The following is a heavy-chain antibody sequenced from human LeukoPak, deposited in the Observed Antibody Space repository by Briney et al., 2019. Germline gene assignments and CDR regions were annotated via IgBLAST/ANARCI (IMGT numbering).Heavy chain of an antibody. CDR1: GYTFTGYY. CDR2: INPNSGGT. D-gene: IGHD6-13*01. J-gene: IGHJ6*03. Sequence: GASVKVSCKASGYTFTGYYMHWVRQAPGQGLEWMGWINPNSGGTNYAQKFQGRVTMTRDTSISTAYMELSRLRSDDTAVYYCARDPAAPSSWELFYYYYYMDVWGKGTTVTVSS. CDR3: ARDPAAPSSWELFYYYYYMDV. V-gene: IGHV1-2*02.